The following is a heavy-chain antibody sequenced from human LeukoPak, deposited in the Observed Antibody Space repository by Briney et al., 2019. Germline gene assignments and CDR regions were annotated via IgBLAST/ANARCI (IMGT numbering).Heavy chain of an antibody. D-gene: IGHD6-13*01. CDR1: GGSISSSSYY. CDR2: IYYSGST. Sequence: PSETLSLTCTVSGGSISSSSYYWGWIRQPPGKGLEWIGSIYYSGSTYYNPSLKSRVTISVDTSKNQFSLKLSSVTAADTAVYYCARPIAAASSGGMDVWGQGTTVTVSS. CDR3: ARPIAAASSGGMDV. J-gene: IGHJ6*02. V-gene: IGHV4-39*01.